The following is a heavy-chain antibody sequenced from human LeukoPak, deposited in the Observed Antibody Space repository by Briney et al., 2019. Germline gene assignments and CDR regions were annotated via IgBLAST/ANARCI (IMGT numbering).Heavy chain of an antibody. CDR1: GFTVSSNY. Sequence: GGSLRLSCAASGFTVSSNYMSWVRQAPGKGLEWVSVIYSGGSTYYADSVKGRFTISRDNSKNTLYLQMNSLRAEDTAVYYCTRAAYSSSWYFQHWGQGTLVTVSS. CDR2: IYSGGST. V-gene: IGHV3-66*01. CDR3: TRAAYSSSWYFQH. D-gene: IGHD6-13*01. J-gene: IGHJ1*01.